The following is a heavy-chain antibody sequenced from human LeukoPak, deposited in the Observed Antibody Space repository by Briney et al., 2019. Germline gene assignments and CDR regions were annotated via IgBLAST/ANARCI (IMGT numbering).Heavy chain of an antibody. CDR2: ISYDGSHK. CDR1: GLTFSSYA. V-gene: IGHV3-30-3*01. Sequence: GRSLRLSCAASGLTFSSYAMHWVRQAPGKGLEWVAVISYDGSHKYYAASVKGRFTISRDNSKNTLYLQMNSLRAEDTAVYFCARDGGDRGNRMYFDSWGQGTLVTVSS. D-gene: IGHD2-21*01. CDR3: ARDGGDRGNRMYFDS. J-gene: IGHJ4*02.